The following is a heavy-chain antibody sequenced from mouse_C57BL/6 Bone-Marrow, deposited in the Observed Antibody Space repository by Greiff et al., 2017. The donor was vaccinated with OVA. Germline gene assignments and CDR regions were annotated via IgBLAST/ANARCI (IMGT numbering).Heavy chain of an antibody. V-gene: IGHV1-72*01. CDR3: ASSYSGSSYDWYFDV. D-gene: IGHD1-1*01. CDR1: GYTFTSYW. CDR2: IDPDSGGT. J-gene: IGHJ1*03. Sequence: QVQLQQPGAELVKPGASVKLSCKASGYTFTSYWMHWVKQRPGQGLEWIGRIDPDSGGTKYNEKFKSKATLTVDKPSSTAYMQLSSLTSEDSAVYYCASSYSGSSYDWYFDVWGTGTTVTVSS.